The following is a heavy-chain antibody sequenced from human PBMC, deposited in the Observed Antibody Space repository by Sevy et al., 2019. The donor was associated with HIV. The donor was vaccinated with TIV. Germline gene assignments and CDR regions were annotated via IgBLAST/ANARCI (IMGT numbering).Heavy chain of an antibody. D-gene: IGHD6-19*01. V-gene: IGHV3-48*01. J-gene: IGHJ3*02. CDR1: GFTFSSYS. Sequence: GGSLRLSCAASGFTFSSYSMNWVRQAPGKGLEWVSYISSSSSTIYYADSVKGRFTISRDNAKNSLYLQMNSLGAEDTAVYYCARRIPLAVAGTPDAFDIWGQGTMVTVSS. CDR2: ISSSSSTI. CDR3: ARRIPLAVAGTPDAFDI.